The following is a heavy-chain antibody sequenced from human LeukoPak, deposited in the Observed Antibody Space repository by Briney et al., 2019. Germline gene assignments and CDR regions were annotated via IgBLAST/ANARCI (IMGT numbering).Heavy chain of an antibody. CDR3: ARSLRYYYDSSGYYYYFDY. CDR2: IGTAGDT. CDR1: GFTFNSYD. D-gene: IGHD3-22*01. V-gene: IGHV3-13*01. J-gene: IGHJ4*02. Sequence: GGSLRLSCAASGFTFNSYDMHWVRQATGKGLEWVSAIGTAGDTYYPGSVKGRFTISRENAKNSLYLQMNSLRAGDTAVYYCARSLRYYYDSSGYYYYFDYWGQGTLVTVSS.